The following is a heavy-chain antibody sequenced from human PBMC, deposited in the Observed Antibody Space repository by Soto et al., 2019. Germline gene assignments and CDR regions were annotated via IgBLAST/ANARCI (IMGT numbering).Heavy chain of an antibody. Sequence: GGSLRLSCAASGFSFRDHYMTWIRQAPGKGLELLSYISPGGDITNYVDSVKGRFTISRDNAKNSLFLHMNSLRAEDTAVYYCTRDPRITDFWGQGTLVTVSS. CDR2: ISPGGDIT. D-gene: IGHD3-16*01. V-gene: IGHV3-11*01. CDR3: TRDPRITDF. CDR1: GFSFRDHY. J-gene: IGHJ4*02.